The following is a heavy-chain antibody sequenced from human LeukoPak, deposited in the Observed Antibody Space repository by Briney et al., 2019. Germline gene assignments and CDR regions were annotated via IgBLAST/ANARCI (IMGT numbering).Heavy chain of an antibody. CDR3: ARHGVTTTAYYWD. D-gene: IGHD3-9*01. V-gene: IGHV4-39*01. CDR1: GDSIGNTTFY. Sequence: SETLSLTCTVSGDSIGNTTFYWAWIPQPPGKGLEWIGTFSYNGDTYYNPSLKSRVTLSIDTSNNHFSLKLTSVTAADTAIYYCARHGVTTTAYYWDWGQGTLVTVSS. J-gene: IGHJ4*02. CDR2: FSYNGDT.